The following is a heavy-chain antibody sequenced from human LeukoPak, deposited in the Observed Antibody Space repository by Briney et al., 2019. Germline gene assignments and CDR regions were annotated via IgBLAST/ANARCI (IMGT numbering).Heavy chain of an antibody. CDR1: GGSISSYY. J-gene: IGHJ4*02. V-gene: IGHV4-59*01. CDR2: IYYSGST. CDR3: ARQSPDIDY. Sequence: PSETLFLTCIVSGGSISSYYWSWIRQPPGKGLEWIGYIYYSGSTNYNPSLKSRVTISVDTSKNQFSLKLSSVTAADTAVYYCARQSPDIDYWGQGTLVTVSS.